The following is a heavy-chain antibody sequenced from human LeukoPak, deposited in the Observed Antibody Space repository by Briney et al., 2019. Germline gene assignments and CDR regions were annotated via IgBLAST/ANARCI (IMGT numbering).Heavy chain of an antibody. D-gene: IGHD1-14*01. V-gene: IGHV3-66*01. CDR3: TIDLTDSTSNPPYFFDY. CDR1: GFTICSNF. J-gene: IGHJ4*02. CDR2: IYSDGST. Sequence: GGSLRLSCAAYGFTICSNFMSWLRQAPGKGLEWVSVIYSDGSTYYADSVKGRFTISRDISKNTVYLQMNSLRGEGTAVTYPTIDLTDSTSNPPYFFDYWGQGTLVTVSS.